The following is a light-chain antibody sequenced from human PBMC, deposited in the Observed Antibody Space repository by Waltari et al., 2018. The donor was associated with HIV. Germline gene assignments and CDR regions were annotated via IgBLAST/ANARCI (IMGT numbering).Light chain of an antibody. CDR3: AAWGDSLSNVV. J-gene: IGLJ2*01. Sequence: QSVLTQPPSASGTPGQRVTISCSGSSSNIGSNYVYWYQQLPGTAPKLLICWNNQRPYGVPDRFSGSNSGPSAALASSGLRSEDEANYYCAAWGDSLSNVVFGGGTKLTVL. V-gene: IGLV1-47*01. CDR2: WNN. CDR1: SSNIGSNY.